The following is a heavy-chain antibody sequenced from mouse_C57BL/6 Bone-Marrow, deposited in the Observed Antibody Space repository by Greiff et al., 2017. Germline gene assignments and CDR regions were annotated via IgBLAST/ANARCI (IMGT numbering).Heavy chain of an antibody. CDR2: MHPNGGSP. CDR1: GYTFTNYW. D-gene: IGHD2-12*01. Sequence: QVQLQQPGAELVKPGASVKLSCKASGYTFTNYWMHWVKQRPGQGLEWIGMMHPNGGSPDYNEKFKSEATLSVDKSSRTAYMEHSRLTSEDSAVYSCARSYNYGDRTRDYWGQGTSVTVSS. V-gene: IGHV1-64*01. CDR3: ARSYNYGDRTRDY. J-gene: IGHJ4*01.